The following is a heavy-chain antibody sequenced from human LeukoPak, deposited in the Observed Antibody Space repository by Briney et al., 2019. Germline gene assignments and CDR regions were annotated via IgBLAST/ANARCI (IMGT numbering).Heavy chain of an antibody. CDR3: ARVINSSGHYAGDY. J-gene: IGHJ4*02. CDR1: GGSISSSSYY. D-gene: IGHD3-22*01. CDR2: IYYSGST. V-gene: IGHV4-39*07. Sequence: PSETLSLTCTVSGGSISSSSYYWGWIRQPPGKGLEWIGSIYYSGSTYYNPSLKSRVTISVDTSKNQFSLKLSSVTAADTAVYYCARVINSSGHYAGDYWGQGTLVTVSS.